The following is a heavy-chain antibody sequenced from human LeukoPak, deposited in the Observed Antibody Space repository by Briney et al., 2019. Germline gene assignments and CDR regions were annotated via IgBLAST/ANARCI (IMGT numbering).Heavy chain of an antibody. CDR3: ARNPGYCSSTSCYYYYYGMDV. Sequence: GGSLRLSCAASGFTFSSYGMHWVRQAPGKGLEWVAVIWYDGSNKYYADSVKGRFTISRDNSKNTLYLQMNSLRAEDTAVYYCARNPGYCSSTSCYYYYYGMDVWGQGATVTVPS. V-gene: IGHV3-33*01. J-gene: IGHJ6*02. CDR2: IWYDGSNK. CDR1: GFTFSSYG. D-gene: IGHD2-2*01.